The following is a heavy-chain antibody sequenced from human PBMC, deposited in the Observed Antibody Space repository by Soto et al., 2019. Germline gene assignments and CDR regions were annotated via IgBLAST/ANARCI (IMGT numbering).Heavy chain of an antibody. CDR3: ARGHLDTAMVMHGMEV. J-gene: IGHJ6*01. CDR2: IYSGGST. D-gene: IGHD5-18*01. Sequence: VGSLRLSCASSVFTVSSNYMSCVRHSPGKWLEWVSVIYSGGSTYYADSVKGRFTISRDNSKNTLYLQMNSLRAEDTAVYYCARGHLDTAMVMHGMEVWGQGTTVIVSS. CDR1: VFTVSSNY. V-gene: IGHV3-53*01.